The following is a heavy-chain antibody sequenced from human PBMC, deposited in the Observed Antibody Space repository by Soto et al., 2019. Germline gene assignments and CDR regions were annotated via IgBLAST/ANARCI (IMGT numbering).Heavy chain of an antibody. CDR3: TIGPRFQSSNDY. V-gene: IGHV3-15*07. CDR2: IKSKTDGGTT. D-gene: IGHD2-21*01. Sequence: EVQLVESGGDLVKPGGSLRLSCAASGFTFSDAWMNWVRQVPGKGLEWVGRIKSKTDGGTTDYAAPVKVRFTISRNDSKNTLYLQMSILKNEDTAVYYCTIGPRFQSSNDYWGQGTLVTVSS. J-gene: IGHJ4*02. CDR1: GFTFSDAW.